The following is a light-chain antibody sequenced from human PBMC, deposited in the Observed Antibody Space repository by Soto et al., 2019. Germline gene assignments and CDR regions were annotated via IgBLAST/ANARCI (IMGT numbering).Light chain of an antibody. CDR2: DVT. CDR3: RSYTTSSSYV. Sequence: SVLGLLSSGCGSNGQSITISCTGTISDVGGYIYVSWYQQHPGKAPKLIIYDVTSRPSGVSYRFSGSKSGNTASLTISGLQAEDEADYYGRSYTTSSSYVFGTG. CDR1: ISDVGGYIY. J-gene: IGLJ1*01. V-gene: IGLV2-14*01.